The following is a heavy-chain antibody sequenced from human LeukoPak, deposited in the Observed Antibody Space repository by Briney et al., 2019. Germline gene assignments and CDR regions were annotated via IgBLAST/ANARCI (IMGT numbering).Heavy chain of an antibody. CDR1: GFTFGGYG. D-gene: IGHD1-14*01. Sequence: GRSLRLSCAGSGFTFGGYGMHWFRQTPGKGRDGVAVIAYDGSRAFYADSVKGRFTISRDNSKNTMSVQMDDLRAEDTAVYYCTRYNNDHFDYWGQGTLVTVSS. CDR2: IAYDGSRA. J-gene: IGHJ4*02. CDR3: TRYNNDHFDY. V-gene: IGHV3-33*01.